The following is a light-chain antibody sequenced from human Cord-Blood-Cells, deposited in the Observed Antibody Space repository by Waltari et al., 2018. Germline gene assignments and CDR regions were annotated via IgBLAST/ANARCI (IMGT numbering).Light chain of an antibody. Sequence: EIVLTQSPGPLSFSPGEKATLSCRASQSVSSSYLAWYQQKPGQAPRLLISGASSRATGIPDRFSGSGSGTDFTLTISRLEPEDFAVYYCQQYGSSPPLTFGGGTKVEIK. J-gene: IGKJ4*01. CDR2: GAS. CDR1: QSVSSSY. V-gene: IGKV3-20*01. CDR3: QQYGSSPPLT.